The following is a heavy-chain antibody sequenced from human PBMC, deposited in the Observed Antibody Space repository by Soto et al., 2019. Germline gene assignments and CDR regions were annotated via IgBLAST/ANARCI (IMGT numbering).Heavy chain of an antibody. J-gene: IGHJ5*02. Sequence: PGESLKISCKGSGYSFTSYWIGWVRQMPGKGLEWMGIIYPGDSDTRYSPSFQGQVTISADKSISTAYLQWSSLKASDTAMYYCARQAIPGYSSSWYFLEPHPWGQGTLVTVSS. CDR1: GYSFTSYW. D-gene: IGHD6-13*01. V-gene: IGHV5-51*01. CDR3: ARQAIPGYSSSWYFLEPHP. CDR2: IYPGDSDT.